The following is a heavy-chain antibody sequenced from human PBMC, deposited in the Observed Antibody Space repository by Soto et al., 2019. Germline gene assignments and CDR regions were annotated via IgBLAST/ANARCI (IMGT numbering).Heavy chain of an antibody. Sequence: LRLSCAASGFTFRSYDMHWVRQAPGKGLEWMGVISFDGVKKYYADSVKGRFTISRDSSKNKLYLQMNSLRAEDTAVYYCAKPIVAAGYYGMDVWGQGTTVTVSS. CDR1: GFTFRSYD. V-gene: IGHV3-30*18. J-gene: IGHJ6*02. D-gene: IGHD6-13*01. CDR3: AKPIVAAGYYGMDV. CDR2: ISFDGVKK.